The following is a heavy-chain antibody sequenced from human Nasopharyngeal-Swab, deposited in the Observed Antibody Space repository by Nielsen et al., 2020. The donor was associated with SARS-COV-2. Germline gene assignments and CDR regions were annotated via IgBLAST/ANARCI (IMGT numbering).Heavy chain of an antibody. D-gene: IGHD3-10*01. V-gene: IGHV1-69*13. Sequence: SVKVSCKASGGTFSSYAISWVRQAPGQGLEWMGGIIPIFGTANYAQKFQGRVTITADESTSTAYMELSSLRSEDTAVYYCAGYYGSRSAPLGAFDIWGQGTMVTVSS. CDR2: IIPIFGTA. CDR1: GGTFSSYA. CDR3: AGYYGSRSAPLGAFDI. J-gene: IGHJ3*02.